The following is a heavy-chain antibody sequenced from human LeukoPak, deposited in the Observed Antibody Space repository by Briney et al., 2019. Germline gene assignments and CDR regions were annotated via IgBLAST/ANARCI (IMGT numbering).Heavy chain of an antibody. D-gene: IGHD3-22*01. CDR1: GFTFSSYG. CDR3: ARDRGYYDSSGYSDAFDI. V-gene: IGHV3-33*01. CDR2: IWYDGSSK. J-gene: IGHJ3*02. Sequence: GGSLRLSCAASGFTFSSYGMHWVRQAPGKGLEWVAVIWYDGSSKYYADSVKGRFTISRDNSKNTLYLQMNSLRAEDTAVYYCARDRGYYDSSGYSDAFDIWGQGTMVTVSS.